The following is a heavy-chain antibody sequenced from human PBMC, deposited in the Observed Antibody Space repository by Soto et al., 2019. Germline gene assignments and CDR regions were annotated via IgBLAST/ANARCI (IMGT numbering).Heavy chain of an antibody. J-gene: IGHJ6*02. CDR1: GFTFSDYY. CDR2: ISSSGSTI. V-gene: IGHV3-11*01. D-gene: IGHD3-3*01. CDR3: ARDSFVLRFLEWANYYYHYGMDV. Sequence: GGSLRLSCAASGFTFSDYYMSWIRQAPGKGLEWVSYISSSGSTIYYADSVKGRFTISRDNAKNSLYLQMNSLRAEDTAVYYCARDSFVLRFLEWANYYYHYGMDVWGQGTTVTVSS.